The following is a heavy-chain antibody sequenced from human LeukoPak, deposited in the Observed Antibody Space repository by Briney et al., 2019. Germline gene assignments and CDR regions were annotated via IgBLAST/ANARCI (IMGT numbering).Heavy chain of an antibody. CDR3: ATSTPLYYYYMDV. CDR1: GYTLTELS. V-gene: IGHV1-24*01. J-gene: IGHJ6*03. CDR2: FDPEDGET. Sequence: ASVKVSCKVSGYTLTELSMHWVRQAPGKGLEWMGGFDPEDGETIYAQKFQGRVTMTEDTSTDTAYMELSSLRSEDTAVYYCATSTPLYYYYMDVWGKGTTFTVSS.